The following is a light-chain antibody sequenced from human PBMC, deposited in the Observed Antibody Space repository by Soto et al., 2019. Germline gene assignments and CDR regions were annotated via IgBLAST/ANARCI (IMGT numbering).Light chain of an antibody. V-gene: IGKV3-15*01. CDR3: QQYNNWPPWT. CDR2: GAS. Sequence: EIVVTQSPVTLSAFPGERATLSCRASQSVSSNLAWYQHKPGQAPRLLIYGASTRATGIPARFSGSGSGTEFTHTISIHQSEDFAIYYCQQYNNWPPWTFGQGTKVEIK. J-gene: IGKJ1*01. CDR1: QSVSSN.